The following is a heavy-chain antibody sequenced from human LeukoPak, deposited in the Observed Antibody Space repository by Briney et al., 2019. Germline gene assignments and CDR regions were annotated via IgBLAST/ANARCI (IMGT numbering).Heavy chain of an antibody. Sequence: GGSLRLSCAASGLAVSSNYMSWVRQAPGKGLEWVANIQQEGIKKYYVDSVEGRFTISRENAKNSLFLQMSSLRADDTAVYYCGRELDGSVDYWGQGTLVTVSS. J-gene: IGHJ4*02. CDR2: IQQEGIKK. CDR3: GRELDGSVDY. V-gene: IGHV3-7*01. CDR1: GLAVSSNY. D-gene: IGHD3-10*01.